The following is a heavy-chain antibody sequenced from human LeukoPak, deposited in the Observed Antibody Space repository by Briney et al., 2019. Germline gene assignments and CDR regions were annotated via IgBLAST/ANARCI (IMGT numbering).Heavy chain of an antibody. J-gene: IGHJ6*03. CDR3: ARMGAALRTYYMDV. CDR1: GFTFRIYW. V-gene: IGHV3-7*01. D-gene: IGHD6-25*01. Sequence: PGGSLRLSCAASGFTFRIYWMSWVRQAPGKGPEWVATIKENESKEYYVDSVKGRFTISRDNAKNSLYLQMNSLGGEDTAVYYCARMGAALRTYYMDVWGKGTTVIVSS. CDR2: IKENESKE.